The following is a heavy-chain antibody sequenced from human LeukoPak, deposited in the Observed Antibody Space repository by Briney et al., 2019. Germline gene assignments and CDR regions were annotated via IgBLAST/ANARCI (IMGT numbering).Heavy chain of an antibody. CDR2: IYYSGRT. Sequence: SETLSLACTVSGGAIRSNYWSWIRQTPGKGLGRIGSIYYSGRTNYNPPLKSRVAISVDTSKNQFSLKLSSVTAADTAVYYCARDLWAQGAHTSWGQGTLVTVSS. J-gene: IGHJ5*02. V-gene: IGHV4-59*01. D-gene: IGHD3-16*01. CDR3: ARDLWAQGAHTS. CDR1: GGAIRSNY.